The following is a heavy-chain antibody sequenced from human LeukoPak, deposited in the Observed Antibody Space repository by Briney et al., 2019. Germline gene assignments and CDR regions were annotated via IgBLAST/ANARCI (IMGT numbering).Heavy chain of an antibody. D-gene: IGHD6-25*01. J-gene: IGHJ4*02. CDR3: ARDHPSGVFDY. CDR2: ISAYNGNT. Sequence: EASVKVSCKASGYTLTSYGISWVRQAPGQGLEWTGWISAYNGNTNYAQKLQGRVTMTTDTSTSTAYMELRSLRSDDTAVYYCARDHPSGVFDYWGQGTLVTVSS. V-gene: IGHV1-18*01. CDR1: GYTLTSYG.